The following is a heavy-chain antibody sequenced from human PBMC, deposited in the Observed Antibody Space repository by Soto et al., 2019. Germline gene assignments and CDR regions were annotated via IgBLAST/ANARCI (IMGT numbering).Heavy chain of an antibody. CDR1: GYTFTSYD. D-gene: IGHD5-18*01. V-gene: IGHV1-8*01. Sequence: GASVKVSCKASGYTFTSYDINWVRQATGQGLEWMGWMNPNSGNTGYAQKFQGRVTMTRNTSISTAYMELSSLRSEDTAVYYCAREYSYGFPYYYGMDVWGQGTTVTVSS. J-gene: IGHJ6*02. CDR2: MNPNSGNT. CDR3: AREYSYGFPYYYGMDV.